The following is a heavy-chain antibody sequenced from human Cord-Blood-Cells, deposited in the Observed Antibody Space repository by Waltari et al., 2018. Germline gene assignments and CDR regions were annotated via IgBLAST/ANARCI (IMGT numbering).Heavy chain of an antibody. J-gene: IGHJ4*02. CDR2: IYYSGST. D-gene: IGHD3-10*01. CDR3: ARVSRLGVYFDY. V-gene: IGHV4-61*01. Sequence: QVQLQESGPGLVKPSETLSLTCTVSGGSVSSGSYYWIWIRQPPGKGLEWIGYIYYSGSTNYNPSLKSRVTISVDTSKNQFSLKLSSVTAADTAVYYCARVSRLGVYFDYWGQGTLVTVSS. CDR1: GGSVSSGSYY.